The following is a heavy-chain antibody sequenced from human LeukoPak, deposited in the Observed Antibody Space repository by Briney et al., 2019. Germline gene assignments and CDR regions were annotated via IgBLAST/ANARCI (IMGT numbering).Heavy chain of an antibody. CDR2: IYHSGST. CDR1: GGSISSCGSS. V-gene: IGHV4-30-2*01. D-gene: IGHD1-1*01. CDR3: ARGRGYMYFDY. Sequence: SETLSLTCAVSGGSISSCGSSWSWIRQPPGKGLEWIGYIYHSGSTYYNPSLKSRVTISVDRSKNQFSLKLSSVTAADTAVYYCARGRGYMYFDYWGQGTLVTVSS. J-gene: IGHJ4*02.